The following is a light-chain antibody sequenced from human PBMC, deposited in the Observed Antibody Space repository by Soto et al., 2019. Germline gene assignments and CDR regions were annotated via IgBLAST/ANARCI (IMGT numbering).Light chain of an antibody. V-gene: IGLV1-44*01. CDR2: SNS. CDR3: AAWDDSLNGV. J-gene: IGLJ3*02. CDR1: SSNIGSNN. Sequence: QSVLTQPPSAYGTPGQWVTISCYGSSSNIGSNNVNWYQQLPGAAPKLLIYSNSKRPSGVPDRFSGSKSGTSASLAIRGLQSEDEADYYCAAWDDSLNGVFGGGTQLTVL.